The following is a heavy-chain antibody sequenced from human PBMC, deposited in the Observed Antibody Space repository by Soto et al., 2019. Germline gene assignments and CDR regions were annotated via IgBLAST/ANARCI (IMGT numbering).Heavy chain of an antibody. V-gene: IGHV4-39*01. CDR3: ASLTKDQPGDP. CDR1: GDSISNKNYH. D-gene: IGHD2-2*01. CDR2: VYSNGHT. J-gene: IGHJ5*02. Sequence: SVTLSLTCTVSGDSISNKNYHWGWTRQPPGKGLEWIGTVYSNGHTYHNPSLKSRLAMAFDTSKNQFSLSLISVTAADTAVDFWASLTKDQPGDPWGQGTLVTVSS.